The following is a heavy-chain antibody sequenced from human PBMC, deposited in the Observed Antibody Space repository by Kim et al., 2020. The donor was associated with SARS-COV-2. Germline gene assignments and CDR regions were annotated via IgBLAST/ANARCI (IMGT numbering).Heavy chain of an antibody. CDR3: ARDSTVTTFPLYYYYYGMDV. CDR1: GGTFSSYA. J-gene: IGHJ6*02. D-gene: IGHD4-4*01. Sequence: SVKVSCKASGGTFSSYAISWVRQAPGQGLEWMGGIIPIFGTANYAQKFQGRVTITADESTSTAYMELSSLRSEDTAVYYCARDSTVTTFPLYYYYYGMDVWGQGTTVTVSS. CDR2: IIPIFGTA. V-gene: IGHV1-69*13.